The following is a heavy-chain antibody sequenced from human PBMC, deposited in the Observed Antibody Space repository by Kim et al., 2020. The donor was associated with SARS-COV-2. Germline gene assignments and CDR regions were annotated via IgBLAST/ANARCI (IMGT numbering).Heavy chain of an antibody. Sequence: GSTYYADSVKGRFTISRDNSKNTLYLQMNSLRAEDTAVYYCAKISGYDGYWGQGTLVTVSS. CDR3: AKISGYDGY. D-gene: IGHD5-12*01. CDR2: GST. V-gene: IGHV3-23*01. J-gene: IGHJ4*02.